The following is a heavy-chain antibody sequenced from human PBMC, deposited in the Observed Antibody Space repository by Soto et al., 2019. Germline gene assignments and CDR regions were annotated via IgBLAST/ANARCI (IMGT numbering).Heavy chain of an antibody. D-gene: IGHD3-3*01. J-gene: IGHJ6*03. V-gene: IGHV4-61*01. CDR3: ARVAWGNDFWSGHVSSAYYYYYMDV. CDR1: GGSVSSGSYY. CDR2: IYYSGST. Sequence: PSETLSLTCTVSGGSVSSGSYYWSWIRQPPGKGLEWIGYIYYSGSTNYNPSLKSRVTISVDTSKNQFSLKLSSVTAADTAVYYCARVAWGNDFWSGHVSSAYYYYYMDVWGKGTTVTVSS.